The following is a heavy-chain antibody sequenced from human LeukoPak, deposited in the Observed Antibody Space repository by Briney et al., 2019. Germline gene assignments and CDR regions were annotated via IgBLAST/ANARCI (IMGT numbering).Heavy chain of an antibody. V-gene: IGHV1-69*05. D-gene: IGHD2-2*01. CDR3: ARDPYQLLHFDI. J-gene: IGHJ3*02. Sequence: GASVKVSCKASGGTFSSYAISWVRQAPGQGLEWMGGIIPIFGTANYAQKLQGRVTMTTDTSTSTAYMELRSLRSDDTAVYYCARDPYQLLHFDIWGQGTMVTVSS. CDR2: IIPIFGTA. CDR1: GGTFSSYA.